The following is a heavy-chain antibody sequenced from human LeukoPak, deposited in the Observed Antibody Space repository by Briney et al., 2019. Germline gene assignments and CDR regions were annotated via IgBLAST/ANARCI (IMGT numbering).Heavy chain of an antibody. CDR3: AREGYYYDSSGYYFPDI. Sequence: PSETLSLTCTVSGGSISSGDYYWSWIRQPPGKGLEWIGYIYYSGSTYYNPSLKSRVTISVDTSKNQFSLKLSSVTAADTAVYYCAREGYYYDSSGYYFPDIWGQGTMVTVS. CDR1: GGSISSGDYY. CDR2: IYYSGST. V-gene: IGHV4-30-4*01. J-gene: IGHJ3*02. D-gene: IGHD3-22*01.